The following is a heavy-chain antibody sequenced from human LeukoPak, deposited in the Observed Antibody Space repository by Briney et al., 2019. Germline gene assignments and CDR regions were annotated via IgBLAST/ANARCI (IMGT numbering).Heavy chain of an antibody. J-gene: IGHJ4*02. Sequence: GGSLRLSCAASGFTFSSYWMSWVRQAPGKGLEWVANIKQDGSEKYYVDSVKGRFTISRDNAKNSLYLQMNSLRAEDTAVYYCATSKSIAAADNYYFDYWGQGTLVTVSS. CDR1: GFTFSSYW. D-gene: IGHD6-13*01. CDR3: ATSKSIAAADNYYFDY. V-gene: IGHV3-7*01. CDR2: IKQDGSEK.